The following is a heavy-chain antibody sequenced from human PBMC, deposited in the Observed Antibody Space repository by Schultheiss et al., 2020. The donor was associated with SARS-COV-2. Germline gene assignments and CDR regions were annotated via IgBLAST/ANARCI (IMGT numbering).Heavy chain of an antibody. CDR1: GYTFTSYG. CDR2: ISAYNGNT. J-gene: IGHJ5*02. CDR3: ARGDNWNDVSHWFDP. D-gene: IGHD1-1*01. V-gene: IGHV1-18*01. Sequence: ASVKVSCKASGYTFTSYGISWVRQAPGQGLEWMGWISAYNGNTNYAQKLQGRVTMTTDTSTSTAYMELRSLRSDDTAVYYCARGDNWNDVSHWFDPWGQGTLVTVSS.